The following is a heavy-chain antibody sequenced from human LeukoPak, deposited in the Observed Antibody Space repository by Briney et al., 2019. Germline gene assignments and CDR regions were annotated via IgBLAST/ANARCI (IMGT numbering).Heavy chain of an antibody. J-gene: IGHJ4*02. CDR3: ARDLHTIFGVVIKSRFDY. V-gene: IGHV3-21*01. D-gene: IGHD3-3*01. CDR2: ISSSSSYI. CDR1: GFTFSSYS. Sequence: GGSLRLSCAASGFTFSSYSMNWVRQAPGKGLEWVSSISSSSSYIYYADSVKGRFTISRDNAKNSLYLQMNSLRAEDTAVYYCARDLHTIFGVVIKSRFDYWGQGTLVTVSS.